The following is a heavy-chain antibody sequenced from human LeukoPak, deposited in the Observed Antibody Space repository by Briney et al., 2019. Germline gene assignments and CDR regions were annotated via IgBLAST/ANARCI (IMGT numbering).Heavy chain of an antibody. Sequence: GASVKVSCKVSGYTLTELSMHWVRQAPGKGLEWMGGFDPEDGETIYAQKFQGRVTMTEDTSTDTAYMELSSLRSEDTAVYYCATDLGSWRSYGSGSYRNWFDPWGQGTLVTVSS. J-gene: IGHJ5*02. D-gene: IGHD3-10*01. CDR1: GYTLTELS. CDR3: ATDLGSWRSYGSGSYRNWFDP. V-gene: IGHV1-24*01. CDR2: FDPEDGET.